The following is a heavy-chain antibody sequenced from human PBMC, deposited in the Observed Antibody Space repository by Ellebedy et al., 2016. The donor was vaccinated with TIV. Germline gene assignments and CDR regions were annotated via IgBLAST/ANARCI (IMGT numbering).Heavy chain of an antibody. Sequence: GSLRLSCAVYGGSLSGYYWSWIRQPPGKGLEWIGEINQSGRTNYNPSLDKGRVTISVDTSKNQFSLRLSSVTAADTAVYYCAEGRSGWYYFDYWGQGTPVTVSS. CDR3: AEGRSGWYYFDY. J-gene: IGHJ4*02. CDR1: GGSLSGYY. CDR2: INQSGRT. D-gene: IGHD6-19*01. V-gene: IGHV4-34*01.